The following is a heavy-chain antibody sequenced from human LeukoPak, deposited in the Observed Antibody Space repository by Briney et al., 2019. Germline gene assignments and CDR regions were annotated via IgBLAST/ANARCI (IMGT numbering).Heavy chain of an antibody. D-gene: IGHD3-9*01. CDR2: IYYSGST. V-gene: IGHV4-59*12. J-gene: IGHJ5*02. Sequence: SETLSLTCTVSGGSISSYYWSWIRQPPGKGLEWIGYIYYSGSTNYNPSLKSRVTISVDTSKNQFSLKLSSVTAADTAVYYCARDDITQNWFDPWGQGTLVTVSS. CDR1: GGSISSYY. CDR3: ARDDITQNWFDP.